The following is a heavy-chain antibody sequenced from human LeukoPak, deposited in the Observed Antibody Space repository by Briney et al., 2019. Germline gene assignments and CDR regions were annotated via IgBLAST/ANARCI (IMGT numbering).Heavy chain of an antibody. J-gene: IGHJ4*02. CDR2: INHSGST. Sequence: SETLSLTCTVSGGSISSYYWSWIRQPPGKGLEWIGEINHSGSTNYNPSLKSRVTISVDTSKNQFSLKLSSVTAADTAVYYCARGPYYGSGSYYNFDYWGQGTLVTVSS. CDR1: GGSISSYY. D-gene: IGHD3-10*01. V-gene: IGHV4-34*01. CDR3: ARGPYYGSGSYYNFDY.